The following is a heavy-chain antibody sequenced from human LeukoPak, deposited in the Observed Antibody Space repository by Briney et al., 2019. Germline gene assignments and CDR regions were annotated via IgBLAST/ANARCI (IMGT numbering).Heavy chain of an antibody. CDR3: ARTPATEWELGAFDI. J-gene: IGHJ3*02. CDR2: IYPGDSDT. Sequence: GESLRISCKGSGYSFTSYWIGWVRQMPGKGLEWMGIIYPGDSDTRYSPSLQGQVTISADKSISTAYLQWSSLKASDTAMYYCARTPATEWELGAFDIWGQGTMVTVSS. V-gene: IGHV5-51*01. CDR1: GYSFTSYW. D-gene: IGHD1-26*01.